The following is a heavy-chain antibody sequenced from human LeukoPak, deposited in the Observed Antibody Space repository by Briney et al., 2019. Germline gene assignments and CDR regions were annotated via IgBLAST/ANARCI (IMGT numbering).Heavy chain of an antibody. CDR3: ARVYGDYVGWFDP. V-gene: IGHV1-2*02. D-gene: IGHD4-17*01. J-gene: IGHJ5*02. CDR1: GYIFTGYY. Sequence: ASVKVSCKASGYIFTGYYMHWVRQAPGQGLEWMGWINPNSGGTNYAQKFQGRVTMTRDTSISTAYMELSRLRSDDTAVYYCARVYGDYVGWFDPWGQGTLVTVSS. CDR2: INPNSGGT.